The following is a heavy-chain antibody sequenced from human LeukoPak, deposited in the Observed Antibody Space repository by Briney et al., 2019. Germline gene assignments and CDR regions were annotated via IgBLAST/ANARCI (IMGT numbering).Heavy chain of an antibody. CDR2: IYPGDSDT. Sequence: GESLKISCKGSGYSFTTYWIGWVRQMPGKGLEWMGIIYPGDSDTRYSPSFQGQVTISADKSISTAYLQWRSLKASDTAMYYCARQAYDSSGYYPVGYFDYWGQGTLVTVSS. J-gene: IGHJ4*02. V-gene: IGHV5-51*01. CDR1: GYSFTTYW. CDR3: ARQAYDSSGYYPVGYFDY. D-gene: IGHD3-22*01.